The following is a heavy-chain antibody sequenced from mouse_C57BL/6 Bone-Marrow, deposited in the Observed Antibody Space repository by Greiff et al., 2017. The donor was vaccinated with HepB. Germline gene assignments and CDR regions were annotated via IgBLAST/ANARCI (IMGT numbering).Heavy chain of an antibody. D-gene: IGHD1-1*01. CDR1: GFSLTSYG. Sequence: QVHVKQSGPGLVQPSQSLSITCTVSGFSLTSYGVHWVRRSPGKGLEWLGVIWSGGSTDYNAAFISRLSISKDNSKSQVFFKMNSLQADDTAIYYCARRDYYGSRKTMDYWGQGTSVTVSS. V-gene: IGHV2-2*01. J-gene: IGHJ4*01. CDR3: ARRDYYGSRKTMDY. CDR2: IWSGGST.